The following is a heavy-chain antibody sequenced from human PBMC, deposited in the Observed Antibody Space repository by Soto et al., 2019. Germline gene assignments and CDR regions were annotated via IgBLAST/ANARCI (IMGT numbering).Heavy chain of an antibody. V-gene: IGHV1-69*19. J-gene: IGHJ6*02. D-gene: IGHD3-16*01. CDR1: GGTFSSLA. CDR2: IIPFFKAI. Sequence: QVQLVQSGAEVKRPGSSVRVSCKASGGTFSSLAINWVRQAPGQGLEWMGGIIPFFKAIHYAQKFQGRVTITAGDTTSTAYMELSSLRYEDTSVYYCARDVSLNYYDVPYYYYAIDVWGQGTTV. CDR3: ARDVSLNYYDVPYYYYAIDV.